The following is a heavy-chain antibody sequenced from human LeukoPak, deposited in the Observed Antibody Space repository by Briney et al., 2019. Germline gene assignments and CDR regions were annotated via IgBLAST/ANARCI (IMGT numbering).Heavy chain of an antibody. J-gene: IGHJ4*02. CDR2: ISSSGTPI. CDR3: AREKTACGGDCYDS. Sequence: GGSLRLSCAASGFTFSSYEMNWVRQAPGKGLEWVSYISSSGTPIHYADSVKGRFTISRDNAKNSLFLQMYSLRAEDTAVYYCAREKTACGGDCYDSWGQGTLVTVSS. CDR1: GFTFSSYE. V-gene: IGHV3-48*03. D-gene: IGHD2-21*01.